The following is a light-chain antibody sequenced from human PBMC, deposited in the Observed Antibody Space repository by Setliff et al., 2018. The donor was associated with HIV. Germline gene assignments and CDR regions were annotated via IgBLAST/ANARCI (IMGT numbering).Light chain of an antibody. J-gene: IGLJ1*01. CDR1: NIGSKT. Sequence: SYELTQPPSVSVAPGKTARITCGGNNIGSKTVHWYQHKRGQAPVLVVDDDSDRPSGIPERFSGSNSGNTATLTISRVEAGDEADYYCQVWDSSSGHPYVFGTGTKVTGL. CDR2: DDS. V-gene: IGLV3-21*03. CDR3: QVWDSSSGHPYV.